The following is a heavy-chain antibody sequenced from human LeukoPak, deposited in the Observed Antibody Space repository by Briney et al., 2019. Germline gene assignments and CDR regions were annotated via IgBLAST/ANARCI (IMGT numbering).Heavy chain of an antibody. CDR3: ARVYYYDAFDI. CDR2: IYTSGST. Sequence: SEALSLTCTVSGGSISSYYWRWIRQPAGKGLEWIGRIYTSGSTNYNPSLKRRVTMSVDTSKNQFSLKLSSVTAADTAVYYCARVYYYDAFDIWGQGTMVTVSS. J-gene: IGHJ3*02. D-gene: IGHD3-22*01. V-gene: IGHV4-4*07. CDR1: GGSISSYY.